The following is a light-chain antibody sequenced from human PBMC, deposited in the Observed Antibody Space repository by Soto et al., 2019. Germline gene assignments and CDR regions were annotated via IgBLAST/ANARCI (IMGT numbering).Light chain of an antibody. J-gene: IGLJ1*01. CDR1: SSDVGGYNY. CDR3: SSYTSSSTYV. V-gene: IGLV2-14*01. Sequence: SVLTQPAPVSGSPGQSISISCTRTSSDVGGYNYVSWYQQHPGKAPKLMVYDVSNRPSGVSNRFSGSKSGNTASLTISGLQAEDEADYSCSSYTSSSTYVFGTGTKVTVL. CDR2: DVS.